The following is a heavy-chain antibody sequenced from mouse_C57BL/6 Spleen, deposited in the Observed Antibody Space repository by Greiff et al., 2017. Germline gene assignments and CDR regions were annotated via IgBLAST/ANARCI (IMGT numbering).Heavy chain of an antibody. CDR1: GYTFTDYY. CDR3: ARGADGYPLFDY. Sequence: VHVKQSGPVLVKPGASVKMSCKASGYTFTDYYMNWVKQSHGKSLEWIGVINPYNGGTSYNQKFKGKATLTVDKSSSTAYMELNSLTSEDSAVYYCARGADGYPLFDYWGQGTTLTVSS. V-gene: IGHV1-19*01. CDR2: INPYNGGT. D-gene: IGHD2-3*01. J-gene: IGHJ2*01.